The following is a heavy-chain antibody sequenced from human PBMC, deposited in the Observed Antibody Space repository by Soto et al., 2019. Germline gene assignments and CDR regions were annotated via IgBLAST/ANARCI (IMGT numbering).Heavy chain of an antibody. Sequence: QVQLQESGPGLVKPSQTLSLTCTVSGGSISTGGYYWSWIRQHPGRGLEWIGYSYHSGMTFSKPSLQSRVAITIDTSKNKFSLKLSSVTAADTAVYYCASVRWELHDAFDIWGQGTMVSVSS. CDR3: ASVRWELHDAFDI. D-gene: IGHD1-26*01. CDR2: SYHSGMT. J-gene: IGHJ3*02. V-gene: IGHV4-31*03. CDR1: GGSISTGGYY.